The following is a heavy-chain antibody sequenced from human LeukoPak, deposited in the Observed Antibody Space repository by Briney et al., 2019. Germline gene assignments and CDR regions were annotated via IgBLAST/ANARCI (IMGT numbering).Heavy chain of an antibody. Sequence: SETLSLTCAVYGGSFSGYYWSWIRQPPGKGLEWIGEINHSGSTNYNPSLKSRVTISVDTSKNQFSLKLSSVTAADTAVYYCAREGTTVTHFDYWGQGTLVTVSS. V-gene: IGHV4-34*01. CDR3: AREGTTVTHFDY. J-gene: IGHJ4*02. D-gene: IGHD4-17*01. CDR1: GGSFSGYY. CDR2: INHSGST.